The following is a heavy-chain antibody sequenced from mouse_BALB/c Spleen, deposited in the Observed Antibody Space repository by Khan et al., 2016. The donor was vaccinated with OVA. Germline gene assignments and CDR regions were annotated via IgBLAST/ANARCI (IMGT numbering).Heavy chain of an antibody. J-gene: IGHJ4*01. CDR2: ISSGGSYT. D-gene: IGHD2-3*01. CDR3: ARQPGYSEGSAMDY. V-gene: IGHV5-6*01. CDR1: GFTFSSYG. Sequence: EVELVESGGDLVKPGGSLKLSCAASGFTFSSYGMSWVRQTPDKRLEWVATISSGGSYTYYPDNLKGRFTISRDNAKNTLYLQMSSLKSEDTAMYYGARQPGYSEGSAMDYWGQGTSVTVSS.